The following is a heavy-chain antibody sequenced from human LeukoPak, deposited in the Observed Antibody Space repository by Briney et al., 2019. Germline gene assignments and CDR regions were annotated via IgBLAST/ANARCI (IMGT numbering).Heavy chain of an antibody. D-gene: IGHD4-17*01. J-gene: IGHJ4*02. CDR3: AKGDGDYFLGYY. CDR1: GFTVSSNY. V-gene: IGHV3-66*01. CDR2: IYSGGNT. Sequence: PGGSLRLSCAASGFTVSSNYMNWVRQAPGKGLEWVSVIYSGGNTNYADSVKGRFTISRDNSKNTLYLQMNSLRAEDTAVYYCAKGDGDYFLGYYWGQGTLVTVSS.